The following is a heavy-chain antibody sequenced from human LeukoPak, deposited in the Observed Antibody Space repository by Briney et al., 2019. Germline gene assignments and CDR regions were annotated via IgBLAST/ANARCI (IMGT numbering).Heavy chain of an antibody. Sequence: GASVKVSCKASGYTFTSYYMHWVRQAPGQGLEWMGIINPSGGSTSYAQKFQGRVTMTRDMSTSTVYMELSSLRSEDTAVYYCARKDYYEGSGRILGLGTFDYWGQGTVVTVSS. CDR2: INPSGGST. D-gene: IGHD3-22*01. CDR1: GYTFTSYY. V-gene: IGHV1-46*01. J-gene: IGHJ4*02. CDR3: ARKDYYEGSGRILGLGTFDY.